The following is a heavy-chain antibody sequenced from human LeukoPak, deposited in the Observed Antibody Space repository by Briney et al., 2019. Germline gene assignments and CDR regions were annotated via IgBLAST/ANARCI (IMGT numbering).Heavy chain of an antibody. V-gene: IGHV4-39*07. J-gene: IGHJ5*02. CDR1: GGSISSSSYY. D-gene: IGHD6-13*01. CDR3: ARVGIAAAGTGWFDP. CDR2: IYYSGST. Sequence: PSETLSLTCTVSGGSISSSSYYWGWIRQPPGKGLEWIGSIYYSGSTYYNPSLKSRVTISVDTSKNQFSLKLSSVTAADTAVYYCARVGIAAAGTGWFDPWGQGTLVTVSS.